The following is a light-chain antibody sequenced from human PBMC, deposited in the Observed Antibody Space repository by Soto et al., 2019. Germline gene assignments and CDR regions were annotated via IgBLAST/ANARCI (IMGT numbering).Light chain of an antibody. Sequence: EIEMTQSPATLSVSPGERAPLSCRAMQSVRIDLAWYQHKPGQAPMLLIYGASPRATSIPARFSCSGSGTEFTLAINRLQSEDFAVYYCQQNKKWYTFGKRTKVEIK. CDR3: QQNKKWYT. J-gene: IGKJ2*01. V-gene: IGKV3-15*01. CDR1: QSVRID. CDR2: GAS.